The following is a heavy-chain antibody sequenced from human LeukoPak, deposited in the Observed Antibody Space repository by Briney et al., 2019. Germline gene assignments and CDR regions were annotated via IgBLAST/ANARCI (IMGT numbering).Heavy chain of an antibody. J-gene: IGHJ3*01. CDR2: ISPSAAGT. CDR1: GFTFSSYG. D-gene: IGHD2/OR15-2a*01. CDR3: AKNHDSNTYHTDDAFDV. Sequence: GGSLRLSCEASGFTFSSYGMSWVRQAPGKGLEWVSGISPSAAGTYYAGSVKGRFTISRDNSKSTLYLQMNSLRAEDTAVYYCAKNHDSNTYHTDDAFDVWGQGTMVTVSS. V-gene: IGHV3-23*01.